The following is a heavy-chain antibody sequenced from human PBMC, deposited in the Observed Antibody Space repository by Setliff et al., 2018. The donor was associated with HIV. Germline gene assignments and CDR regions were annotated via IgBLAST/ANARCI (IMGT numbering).Heavy chain of an antibody. CDR1: GYNFRMYW. V-gene: IGHV5-51*01. Sequence: GESLKISCKTSGYNFRMYWIAWVRQMPGKGLEWMGIIYPGDSDTRYSPSFQGQVSMSADKSINTAYLQWSSLKASDTAVYYCARSMGFKATTRLDFWGPGTLVTVSS. CDR2: IYPGDSDT. CDR3: ARSMGFKATTRLDF. D-gene: IGHD3-10*01. J-gene: IGHJ4*02.